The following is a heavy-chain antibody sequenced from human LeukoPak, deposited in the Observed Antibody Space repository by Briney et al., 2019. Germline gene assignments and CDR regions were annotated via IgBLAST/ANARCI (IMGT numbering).Heavy chain of an antibody. CDR3: AKDPAGIAAAGIDWFDP. CDR2: IYYSGST. D-gene: IGHD6-13*01. J-gene: IGHJ5*02. Sequence: SETLSLTCTVSGDSISTYYWSWIRQPPGKGLEWIGYIYYSGSTTYNPSLKSRVTISVDTSKNQFSLKLSSVTAADTAIYYCAKDPAGIAAAGIDWFDPWGQGTLVTVSS. CDR1: GDSISTYY. V-gene: IGHV4-59*01.